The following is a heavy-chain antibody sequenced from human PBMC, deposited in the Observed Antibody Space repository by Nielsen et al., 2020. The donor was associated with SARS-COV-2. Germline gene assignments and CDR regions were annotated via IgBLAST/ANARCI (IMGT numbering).Heavy chain of an antibody. Sequence: WIRQPPGKGLEWIGYIYHSGSTYYNPSLKSRVTISVDTSKNQFSLKLSSVTAADTAVYYCARYLNTPVIVVVPAAMNAFDIWGQGTMVTVSS. CDR3: ARYLNTPVIVVVPAAMNAFDI. J-gene: IGHJ3*02. V-gene: IGHV4-30-2*04. D-gene: IGHD2-2*01. CDR2: IYHSGST.